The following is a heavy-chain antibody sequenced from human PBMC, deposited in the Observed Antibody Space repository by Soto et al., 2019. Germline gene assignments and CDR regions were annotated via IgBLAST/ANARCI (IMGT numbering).Heavy chain of an antibody. D-gene: IGHD4-4*01. CDR1: GGSISSYY. J-gene: IGHJ5*02. CDR3: ARSDDSTSYPLDL. Sequence: SETLSLTCTVSGGSISSYYLSWIRQPPGKGLEWIGYIYYSGSTNYNPSLKSRVTISVDTSKNQFSLKLSSVTAADTAVYFCARSDDSTSYPLDLWGPGTLVTVS. V-gene: IGHV4-59*01. CDR2: IYYSGST.